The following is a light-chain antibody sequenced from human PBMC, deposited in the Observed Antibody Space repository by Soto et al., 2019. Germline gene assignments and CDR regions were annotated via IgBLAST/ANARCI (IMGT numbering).Light chain of an antibody. J-gene: IGKJ2*01. CDR1: QSVSNSY. CDR3: QQYNSSPPMYT. V-gene: IGKV3-20*01. Sequence: EIVLTQSPGTLSLSPGERATLSCRASQSVSNSYLAWYQQKPGQAPRLLIYGASSRATGIPDRFSGSGSGTDFTLTISRLEPVDFAVYYCQQYNSSPPMYTFGQGTKLEIK. CDR2: GAS.